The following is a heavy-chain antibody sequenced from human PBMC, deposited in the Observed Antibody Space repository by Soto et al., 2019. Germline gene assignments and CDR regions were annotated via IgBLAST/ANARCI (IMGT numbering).Heavy chain of an antibody. V-gene: IGHV1-69*02. CDR3: ASSRGYSSGYIEY. CDR2: IIPILGIA. J-gene: IGHJ4*02. CDR1: GGTFSSYT. Sequence: QVQLVQSGAEVKKPGSSVKVSCKASGGTFSSYTISWVRQAPGQGLEWMGRIIPILGIANYAQKFQGRVTITADKSTSTAYMELSSLRSEDTAVYYCASSRGYSSGYIEYWGQGTLVTVSS. D-gene: IGHD5-18*01.